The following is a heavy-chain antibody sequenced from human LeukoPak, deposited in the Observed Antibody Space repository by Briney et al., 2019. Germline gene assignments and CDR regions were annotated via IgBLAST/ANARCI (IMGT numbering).Heavy chain of an antibody. CDR3: ARGHGALLWFGETEYFQH. V-gene: IGHV1-8*01. CDR1: GYTFTSYD. Sequence: ASVKVSCKASGYTFTSYDINWVRQATGQGLEWMGWMNPNSGNTGYAQKFQGRVTMTRNTSISTACMELSSLRSEDTAVYYCARGHGALLWFGETEYFQHWGQGTLVTVSS. D-gene: IGHD3-10*01. J-gene: IGHJ1*01. CDR2: MNPNSGNT.